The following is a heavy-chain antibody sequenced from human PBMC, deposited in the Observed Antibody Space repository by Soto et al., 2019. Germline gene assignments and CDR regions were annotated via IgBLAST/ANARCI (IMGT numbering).Heavy chain of an antibody. Sequence: QVQLVQSGAEVKKPGASVKVSCKASGYTFTGYYMHWVRQAPGQGLEWMGWINPHSGGTNYAQKFQGWVTMTRDTSISTAYMELSRLRSDDTAVYYCARGTPITYWYFDLWGRGTLVTVSS. J-gene: IGHJ2*01. CDR3: ARGTPITYWYFDL. CDR2: INPHSGGT. CDR1: GYTFTGYY. V-gene: IGHV1-2*04. D-gene: IGHD5-12*01.